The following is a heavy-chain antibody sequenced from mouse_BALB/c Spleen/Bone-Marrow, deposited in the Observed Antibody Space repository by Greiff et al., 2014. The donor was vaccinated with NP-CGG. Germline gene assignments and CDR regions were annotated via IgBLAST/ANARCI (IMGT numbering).Heavy chain of an antibody. D-gene: IGHD2-1*01. J-gene: IGHJ1*01. CDR2: IRNKANGYTT. CDR1: GFTFTDYY. CDR3: AREGVYYGNPYWYFDV. Sequence: EVQLQQSGGGLVQPRGSLRLSCATSGFTFTDYYMSWVRQPPGKALEWLGFIRNKANGYTTEYSASVKGRFTISRDNSQSILYLQMNTLRAEDSATYYCAREGVYYGNPYWYFDVWGAGTTVTVSS. V-gene: IGHV7-3*02.